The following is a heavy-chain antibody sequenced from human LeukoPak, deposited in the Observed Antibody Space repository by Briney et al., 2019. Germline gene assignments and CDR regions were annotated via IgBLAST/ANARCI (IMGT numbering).Heavy chain of an antibody. CDR2: IYTSGST. D-gene: IGHD6-13*01. V-gene: IGHV4-4*07. CDR1: GGSISSYY. CDR3: AREYSSSWSNWFDP. J-gene: IGHJ5*02. Sequence: SETLSLTCTVSGGSISSYYWSWIRQPAGKGLGWIGRIYTSGSTNYNPSLKSRVTMSVDTSKNQFSLKLSSVTAADTAVYYCAREYSSSWSNWFDPWGQGTLVTVSS.